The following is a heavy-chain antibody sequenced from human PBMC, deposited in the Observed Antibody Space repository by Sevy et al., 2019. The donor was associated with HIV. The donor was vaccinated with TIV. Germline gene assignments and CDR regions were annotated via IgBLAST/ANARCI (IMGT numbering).Heavy chain of an antibody. CDR2: INPNSGGT. CDR1: GYTFTGYY. D-gene: IGHD6-19*01. Sequence: ASVKVSCKASGYTFTGYYMHWVRQAPGQGLEWMGWINPNSGGTNYAQKFQGRVTMTRDTSISTAYMELSRLRSDDTAVYYCARADGIAVAGAEFDYWGQGTLVTVSS. V-gene: IGHV1-2*02. CDR3: ARADGIAVAGAEFDY. J-gene: IGHJ4*02.